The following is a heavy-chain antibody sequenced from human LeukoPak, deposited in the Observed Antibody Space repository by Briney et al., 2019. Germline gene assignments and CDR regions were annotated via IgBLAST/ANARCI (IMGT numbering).Heavy chain of an antibody. CDR2: IHTGGNT. Sequence: PGGSLRLSCAASGFSVSSNYMSWVRQAPGKGLEWVSLIHTGGNTYYADSVKGRLTLSRDNSKNTVYLQMNSLRVEDTAMYYCASISDLLYYFDSWGQGTLVTVSS. J-gene: IGHJ4*02. V-gene: IGHV3-66*01. CDR1: GFSVSSNY. CDR3: ASISDLLYYFDS.